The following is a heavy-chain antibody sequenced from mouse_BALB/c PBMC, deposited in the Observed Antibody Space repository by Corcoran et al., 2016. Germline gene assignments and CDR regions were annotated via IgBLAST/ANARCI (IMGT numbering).Heavy chain of an antibody. J-gene: IGHJ4*01. CDR2: INTYTGEP. Sequence: QIQLVQSGPELKKPGETVKISCKASGYTFTNYGMNWVKQAPGKGLKWMGWINTYTGEPTYADDFKGRFAFSLETSASTVYLQINNLKNEDTATYFCARAPRHYYAMDYWGQGTSVTVSS. V-gene: IGHV9-3-1*01. CDR1: GYTFTNYG. CDR3: ARAPRHYYAMDY.